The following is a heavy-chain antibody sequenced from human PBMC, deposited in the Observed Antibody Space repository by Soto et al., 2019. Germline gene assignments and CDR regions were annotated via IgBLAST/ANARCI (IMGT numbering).Heavy chain of an antibody. J-gene: IGHJ6*02. CDR1: GFTVSSNY. CDR3: AREFVVRGSYYYGMDV. V-gene: IGHV3-53*01. Sequence: GGSLRLSCAASGFTVSSNYMSWVRQAPGKGLEWVSVSYSGGSTYYADSVKGRFTISRDNSKNTLYLQMNSLRAEDTVVYYCAREFVVRGSYYYGMDVWGQGTTVTVSS. CDR2: SYSGGST. D-gene: IGHD3-10*01.